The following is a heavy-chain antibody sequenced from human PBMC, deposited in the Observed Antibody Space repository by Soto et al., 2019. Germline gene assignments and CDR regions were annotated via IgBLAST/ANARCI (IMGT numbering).Heavy chain of an antibody. CDR2: MFYSGLT. CDR3: APLSVSLSGPYGIHV. V-gene: IGHV4-39*01. Sequence: PWETLSLTCSVSGYSVTGSDYYWAWIRQPPGKGLEWIGSMFYSGLTYYNPSLKSRVTLSVDTSKNQFSVRLNSVTAADTAVYYCAPLSVSLSGPYGIHVWGQGTTVTVSS. D-gene: IGHD2-15*01. CDR1: GYSVTGSDYY. J-gene: IGHJ6*02.